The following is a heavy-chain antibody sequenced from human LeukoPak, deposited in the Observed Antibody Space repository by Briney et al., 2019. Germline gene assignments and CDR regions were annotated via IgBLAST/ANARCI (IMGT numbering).Heavy chain of an antibody. CDR2: IYYSGST. Sequence: PSETLSLTCAVSGGSISSENYSWSWIRQPPGKGLEWIGYIYYSGSTNYNPSLKSRVTISVDTSKNQFSLKLSSVTAADTAVYYCARHNSWNDVWFDPWGQGTLVTVSS. V-gene: IGHV4-61*01. CDR1: GGSISSENYS. J-gene: IGHJ5*02. D-gene: IGHD1-20*01. CDR3: ARHNSWNDVWFDP.